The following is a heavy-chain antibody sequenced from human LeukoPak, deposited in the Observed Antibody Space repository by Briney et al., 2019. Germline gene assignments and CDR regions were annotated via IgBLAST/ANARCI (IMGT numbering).Heavy chain of an antibody. CDR3: ALKSRGYCSGGRCYIGY. V-gene: IGHV5-51*01. J-gene: IGHJ4*02. D-gene: IGHD2-15*01. CDR1: GYGFTNYW. CDR2: IYTGDSDT. Sequence: GESLKISCKGSGYGFTNYWIGWVRQMPGKGLEWMGIIYTGDSDTRYSASFQGQGTISADKSISTAYLQWSSLRASDSAMYYCALKSRGYCSGGRCYIGYWGQGTLVTVSS.